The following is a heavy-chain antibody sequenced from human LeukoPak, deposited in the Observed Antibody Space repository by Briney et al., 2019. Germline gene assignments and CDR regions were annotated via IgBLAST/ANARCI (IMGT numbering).Heavy chain of an antibody. CDR2: IYHSGST. CDR3: ARDPGGWFGGLDY. Sequence: SETLSLACSVYGGSISSYYWSWIRQPPGKGLEWIGEIYHSGSTNYNPSLKSRVTISVDKSKNQFSLKLSSVTAADTAVYYCARDPGGWFGGLDYWGQGTLVTVSS. J-gene: IGHJ4*02. CDR1: GGSISSYY. V-gene: IGHV4-34*01. D-gene: IGHD3-10*01.